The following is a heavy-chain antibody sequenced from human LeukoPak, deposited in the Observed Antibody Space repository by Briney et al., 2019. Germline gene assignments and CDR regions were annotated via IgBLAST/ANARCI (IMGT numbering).Heavy chain of an antibody. CDR1: GDSISNYY. D-gene: IGHD4-23*01. CDR3: ARDLAATTVITDAFDI. CDR2: IYYSGTT. J-gene: IGHJ3*02. Sequence: SETLSLTCTVSGDSISNYYWGWIRQPPGKGLEWIGYIYYSGTTKYNPSLKSRVTISVDMSMNQFSLKLRSVTAADTAVYYCARDLAATTVITDAFDIWGQGTMVTVSS. V-gene: IGHV4-59*01.